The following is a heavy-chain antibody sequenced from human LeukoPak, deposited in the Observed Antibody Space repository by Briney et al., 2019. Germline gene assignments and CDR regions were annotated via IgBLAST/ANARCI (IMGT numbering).Heavy chain of an antibody. Sequence: SETLSLTCAVYGGSLSGYYWTWIRQPPGKGLEWIGEINHSGSTNYNPSLKSRVTISVDTSKKQFSLKLNSVTAADTAVYYCARGYSYRVTMVRGASDFDYWGQGTLVTVSS. J-gene: IGHJ4*02. D-gene: IGHD3-10*01. CDR1: GGSLSGYY. CDR2: INHSGST. CDR3: ARGYSYRVTMVRGASDFDY. V-gene: IGHV4-34*01.